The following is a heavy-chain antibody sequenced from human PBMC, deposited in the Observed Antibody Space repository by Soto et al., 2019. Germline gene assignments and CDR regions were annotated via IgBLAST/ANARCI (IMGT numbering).Heavy chain of an antibody. D-gene: IGHD1-1*01. CDR2: INLSGGST. Sequence: GASLKFSCKSSGYTFTSSYMHLVRQAPGQGLEWMGIINLSGGSTSYAQNFQGRVTMTSDTSTSTVYMELNSLRPEDTAVHYCAKGEDVEPLFKWFDPWGQGTLVTVSS. V-gene: IGHV1-46*01. CDR1: GYTFTSSY. J-gene: IGHJ5*02. CDR3: AKGEDVEPLFKWFDP.